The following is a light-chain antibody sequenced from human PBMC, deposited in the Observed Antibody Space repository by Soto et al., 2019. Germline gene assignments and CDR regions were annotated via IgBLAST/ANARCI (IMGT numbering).Light chain of an antibody. Sequence: QSALTQPASVSGSPGQSITISCTGTSSDVGGYNYVSWYQQHPGKAPKLMIYDVSNRPSGVSNRFSGSKSGNTASLTISGLQAEDEADYYCSSYTSSSTYVFGPGTKLTV. CDR3: SSYTSSSTYV. CDR1: SSDVGGYNY. J-gene: IGLJ1*01. CDR2: DVS. V-gene: IGLV2-14*01.